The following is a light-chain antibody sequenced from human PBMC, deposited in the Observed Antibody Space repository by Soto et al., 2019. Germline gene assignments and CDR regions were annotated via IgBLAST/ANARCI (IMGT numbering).Light chain of an antibody. Sequence: DIQMTQSPSSLSASVGDRVTITCRATQNITNYLNWYQQKPGKAPQVLIYAASSLQSGVPSRFSGSGSGTDFTLKISRVEAEDVGVYHCMQALQGPRTFGQGTKVDIK. J-gene: IGKJ1*01. V-gene: IGKV1-39*01. CDR2: AAS. CDR1: QNITNY. CDR3: MQALQGPRT.